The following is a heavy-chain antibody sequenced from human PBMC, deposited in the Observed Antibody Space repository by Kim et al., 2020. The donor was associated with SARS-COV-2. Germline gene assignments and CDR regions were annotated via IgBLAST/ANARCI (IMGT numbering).Heavy chain of an antibody. Sequence: GGSLRLSCAASGFTFSSYVMYWVRQAPGKGLEWVAVISYDGSNKYYADSVKGRFTISRDNSKNTLYLQVNSLRAEDTAVYYCAREVLEWSYYYGMDVWGQGTTVTVSS. D-gene: IGHD3-3*01. V-gene: IGHV3-30*04. CDR3: AREVLEWSYYYGMDV. CDR2: ISYDGSNK. J-gene: IGHJ6*02. CDR1: GFTFSSYV.